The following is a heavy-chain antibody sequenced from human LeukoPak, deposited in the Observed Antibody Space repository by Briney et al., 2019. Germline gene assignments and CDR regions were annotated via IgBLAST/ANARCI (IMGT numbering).Heavy chain of an antibody. Sequence: PGGSPRLSCAASGFTFSSYGMHWVRQAPGKGLEWVAFIRCDGSNKYYADSVKGRFTISRDNSKNTLYLQMNSLRAEDTAVYYCAKDGTGWPHKFIDYWGQGTLVTVSS. CDR2: IRCDGSNK. V-gene: IGHV3-30*02. D-gene: IGHD6-19*01. CDR3: AKDGTGWPHKFIDY. CDR1: GFTFSSYG. J-gene: IGHJ4*02.